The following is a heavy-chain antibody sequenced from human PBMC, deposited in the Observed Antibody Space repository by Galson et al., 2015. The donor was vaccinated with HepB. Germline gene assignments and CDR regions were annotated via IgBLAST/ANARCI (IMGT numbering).Heavy chain of an antibody. V-gene: IGHV5-51*01. D-gene: IGHD2/OR15-2a*01. J-gene: IGHJ3*02. CDR2: IHPGDSDT. CDR1: GYSFITYW. CDR3: ARHQLYGDFLNDVFDI. Sequence: QSGAEVKKPGESLKISCKGSGYSFITYWIGWVRQMPGKGLEWMGIIHPGDSDTRYSPSFQDQVSISADKSISTAYLQWSSLKASDTATFYCARHQLYGDFLNDVFDIWGQGTMVIVSS.